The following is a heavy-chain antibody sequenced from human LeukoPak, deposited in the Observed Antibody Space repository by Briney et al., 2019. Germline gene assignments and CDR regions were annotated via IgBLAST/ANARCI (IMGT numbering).Heavy chain of an antibody. Sequence: PGGSLRLSCAASGFTVSSNYMSWVRQAPGKGLEWVSVIHSDGATHYADSVNGRFTISRDTSKNTLYLQMNKLRADDTGVYYCASTSIIRGYDHDQYYWGQGTLVTVSS. CDR3: ASTSIIRGYDHDQYY. D-gene: IGHD5-12*01. J-gene: IGHJ4*02. V-gene: IGHV3-53*01. CDR2: IHSDGAT. CDR1: GFTVSSNY.